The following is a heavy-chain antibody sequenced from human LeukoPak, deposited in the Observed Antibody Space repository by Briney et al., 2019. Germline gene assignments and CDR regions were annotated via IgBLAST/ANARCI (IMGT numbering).Heavy chain of an antibody. J-gene: IGHJ3*02. CDR1: GFTFSNAW. V-gene: IGHV3-15*01. CDR2: IKRKTDGGTT. Sequence: GGSLRLSCTASGFTFSNAWMNWVRQAPGKGLEWVGRIKRKTDGGTTDYAAPVKGRFTISRDDSKNTLYLQMNSLKTEDTAVYYCTTNDAFDIRGQGTMVTVSS. CDR3: TTNDAFDI.